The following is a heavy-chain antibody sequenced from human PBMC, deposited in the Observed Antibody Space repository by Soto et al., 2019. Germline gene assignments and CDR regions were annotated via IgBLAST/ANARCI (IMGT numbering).Heavy chain of an antibody. V-gene: IGHV3-13*01. Sequence: GGSLRLSCAASGFTFSSYDMHWVRQPTGKGLEWVSAIGTAGDTYYPGSVKGRFTISRENAKNSLYLQMNSLRAGDTAVYYCARDSAAARRPYYYGMDVWGQGTTVTVSS. CDR3: ARDSAAARRPYYYGMDV. D-gene: IGHD6-13*01. CDR2: IGTAGDT. J-gene: IGHJ6*02. CDR1: GFTFSSYD.